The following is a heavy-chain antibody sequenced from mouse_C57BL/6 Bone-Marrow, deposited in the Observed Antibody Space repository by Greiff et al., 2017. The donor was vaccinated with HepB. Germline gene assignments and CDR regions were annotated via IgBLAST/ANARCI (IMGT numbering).Heavy chain of an antibody. V-gene: IGHV1-81*01. J-gene: IGHJ2*01. CDR2: IYPRSGNT. CDR1: GYTFTSYG. CDR3: ARDRSKAY. Sequence: VKLQESGAELARPGASVKLSCKASGYTFTSYGISWVKQRTGQGLEWIGEIYPRSGNTYYNEKFKGKATLTADKSSSTAYMELRSLTSEDSAVYFCARDRSKAYWGQGTTLTVSS. D-gene: IGHD2-5*01.